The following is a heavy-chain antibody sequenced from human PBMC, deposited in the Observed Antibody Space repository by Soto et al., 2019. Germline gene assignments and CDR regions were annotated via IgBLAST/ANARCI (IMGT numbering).Heavy chain of an antibody. D-gene: IGHD3-3*01. V-gene: IGHV4-34*01. Sequence: PSETLSLTCAVYGGSFSDYYWSWIRQPPGKGLEWIGEINHSGSTNYNPSLKSRVTISVDTSKNQFSLKLSSVTAADTAVYYCARKIYDFWSGYSTIDYWGQGTLVTVSS. CDR3: ARKIYDFWSGYSTIDY. CDR1: GGSFSDYY. J-gene: IGHJ4*02. CDR2: INHSGST.